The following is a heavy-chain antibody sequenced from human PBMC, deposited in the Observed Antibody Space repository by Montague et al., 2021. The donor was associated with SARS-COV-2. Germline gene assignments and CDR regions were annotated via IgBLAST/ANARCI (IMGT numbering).Heavy chain of an antibody. V-gene: IGHV4-59*01. CDR1: GGSISSYY. CDR2: IYYSGST. Sequence: SETLSLTCTVSGGSISSYYWSWIRQPPGKGLEWIGYIYYSGSTNYNPSLKSRVTISVDTSKNQFSLKLSSVTAADTAVYYCARANYDFWSGYSVAYYYYYMDVWGQGTTVTVSS. J-gene: IGHJ6*03. CDR3: ARANYDFWSGYSVAYYYYYMDV. D-gene: IGHD3-3*01.